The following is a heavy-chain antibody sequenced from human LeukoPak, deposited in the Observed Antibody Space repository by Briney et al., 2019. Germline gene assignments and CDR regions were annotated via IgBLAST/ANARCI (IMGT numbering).Heavy chain of an antibody. CDR1: GGTFSSYA. V-gene: IGHV1-69*04. J-gene: IGHJ4*02. D-gene: IGHD1-14*01. Sequence: SVKVSCKASGGTFSSYAISWVRQAPGQGLEWMGRIIPILGIANYAQKFQGRVTITADKSTSTACMELSSLRSEDTAVYYCARDHGPNHRSLHWGQGTLVTVSS. CDR2: IIPILGIA. CDR3: ARDHGPNHRSLH.